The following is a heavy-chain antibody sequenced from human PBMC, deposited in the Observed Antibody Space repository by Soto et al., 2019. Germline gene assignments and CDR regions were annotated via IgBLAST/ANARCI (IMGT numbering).Heavy chain of an antibody. V-gene: IGHV3-66*01. CDR1: GFTVSSNY. D-gene: IGHD6-6*01. Sequence: EVQLVESGGGLVQPGGSLRLSCAASGFTVSSNYMSWVRQAPGKGLEWVSVIYSGGSTYYADSVKGRFTISRDNSKNTLYLQMNSLRAEDTAVYYCAADRSSSSYYYYYMDVWGKGTTVTVSS. CDR3: AADRSSSSYYYYYMDV. CDR2: IYSGGST. J-gene: IGHJ6*03.